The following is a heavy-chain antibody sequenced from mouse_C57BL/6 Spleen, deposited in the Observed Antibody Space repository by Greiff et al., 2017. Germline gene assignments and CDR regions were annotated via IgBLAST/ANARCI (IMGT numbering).Heavy chain of an antibody. V-gene: IGHV1-69*01. CDR2: IDPSDSYT. CDR3: ARSGTGAWFAY. J-gene: IGHJ3*01. D-gene: IGHD3-3*01. CDR1: GYTFTSYW. Sequence: VQLQQPGAELVMPGASVKLSCKASGYTFTSYWMHWVKQRPGQGLEWIGEIDPSDSYTNYNQKFKGKSTLTVDKSSSTAYRQLSSLTSEDSAVYYCARSGTGAWFAYWGQGTLVTVSA.